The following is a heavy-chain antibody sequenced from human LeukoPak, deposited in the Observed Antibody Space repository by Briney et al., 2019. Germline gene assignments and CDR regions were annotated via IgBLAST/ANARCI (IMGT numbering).Heavy chain of an antibody. CDR2: ISYDGNNK. D-gene: IGHD3-16*01. V-gene: IGHV3-30-3*01. J-gene: IGHJ3*02. CDR1: GFXFSTYA. Sequence: GGSLRLSCAASGFXFSTYAIHWVRQAPGKGLKWVTIISYDGNNKYYADSVKGRFTISRDNLKNTLYLQMNSLRAEDTAAYYCARDGGAGALGPFDNLGQRTMVTVSS. CDR3: ARDGGAGALGPFDN.